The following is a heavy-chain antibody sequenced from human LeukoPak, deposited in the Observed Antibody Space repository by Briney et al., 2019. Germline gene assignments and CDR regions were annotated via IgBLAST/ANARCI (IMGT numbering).Heavy chain of an antibody. CDR1: GHTFTGSY. Sequence: ASVKVSCKASGHTFTGSYMHWVRQAPGQGLEWMGWMNPNSGNTGYAQKFQGRVTMTRNTSISTAYMELSSLRSEDTAVYYCARVPPALWFGELSPPIDYWGQGTLVTVSS. J-gene: IGHJ4*02. CDR3: ARVPPALWFGELSPPIDY. V-gene: IGHV1-8*02. CDR2: MNPNSGNT. D-gene: IGHD3-10*01.